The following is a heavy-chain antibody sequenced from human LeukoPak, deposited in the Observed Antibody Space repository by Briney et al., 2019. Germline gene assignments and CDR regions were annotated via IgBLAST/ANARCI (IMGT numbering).Heavy chain of an antibody. D-gene: IGHD6-19*01. V-gene: IGHV4-31*03. CDR1: GGSISSGGYY. J-gene: IGHJ5*02. CDR2: ICYSGST. CDR3: PSSGIAVAAGPGWFDP. Sequence: SETLSLTCTVSGGSISSGGYYWGWIRQHGGKGLEWIGYICYSGSTYYNPSPKSRVTISVATPKNQFSLKLSSVTAADTAVYYCPSSGIAVAAGPGWFDPWGQGTLVTVPS.